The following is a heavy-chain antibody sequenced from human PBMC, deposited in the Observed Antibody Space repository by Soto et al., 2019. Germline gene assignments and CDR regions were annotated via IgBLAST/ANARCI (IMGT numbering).Heavy chain of an antibody. D-gene: IGHD3-22*01. CDR2: IIPIFGTA. CDR1: GGTFRRYA. CDR3: ARLPNYYDSSAAGGAFDI. J-gene: IGHJ3*02. V-gene: IGHV1-69*06. Sequence: SVKVSCKASGGTFRRYAISWVRQAPGQGLEWMGGIIPIFGTANYAQTFQGRVTITADKSTSTAYMELSSLRSEDTAVYYCARLPNYYDSSAAGGAFDIWGQGTMVTVSS.